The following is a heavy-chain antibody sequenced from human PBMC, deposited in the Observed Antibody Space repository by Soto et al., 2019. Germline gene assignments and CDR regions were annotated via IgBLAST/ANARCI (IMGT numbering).Heavy chain of an antibody. CDR1: GFSLNTPGVG. CDR2: IYWDDDK. V-gene: IGHV2-5*02. Sequence: QITLKESGPTLVKPTQTLTLTCTFSGFSLNTPGVGVGWIRQPPGKALEWLALIYWDDDKRYSPSLKSRLTITKDPSKNQVVLTMTNVDPVDTATYYCAHRDSSGMLFDYWGQGTLVTVSS. J-gene: IGHJ4*02. CDR3: AHRDSSGMLFDY. D-gene: IGHD3-22*01.